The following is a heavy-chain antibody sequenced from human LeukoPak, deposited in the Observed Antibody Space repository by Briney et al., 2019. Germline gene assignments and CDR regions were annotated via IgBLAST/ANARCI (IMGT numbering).Heavy chain of an antibody. D-gene: IGHD5-18*01. J-gene: IGHJ4*02. CDR3: ARDIAGYSYEFDY. CDR1: GYTFSSYA. CDR2: IIPIFGTA. Sequence: GASVKVSCKASGYTFSSYAISWVRQAPGQGLEWMGGIIPIFGTANYAQKFQGRVTITADESTSTAYMELSSLRSEDTAVYYCARDIAGYSYEFDYWGQGTLVTVSS. V-gene: IGHV1-69*13.